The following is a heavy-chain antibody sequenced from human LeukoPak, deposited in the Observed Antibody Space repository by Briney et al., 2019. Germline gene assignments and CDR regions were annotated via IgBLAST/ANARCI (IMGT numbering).Heavy chain of an antibody. J-gene: IGHJ6*02. Sequence: ASVKVSCKASGYTFTSYGISWVRQAPGQGLEWMGWISAYNGNTNYAQKLQGRVTMTTDTSTSTAYMELRSLRSDDTAVYYCASGPRIAAAGTDRKGYYYYYGMDVWGQGTTVTVSS. CDR2: ISAYNGNT. V-gene: IGHV1-18*01. CDR1: GYTFTSYG. D-gene: IGHD6-13*01. CDR3: ASGPRIAAAGTDRKGYYYYYGMDV.